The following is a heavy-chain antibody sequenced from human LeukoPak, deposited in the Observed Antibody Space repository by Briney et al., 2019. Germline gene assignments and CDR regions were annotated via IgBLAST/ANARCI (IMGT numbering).Heavy chain of an antibody. CDR3: ATDIVATSNDY. D-gene: IGHD5-12*01. CDR2: IIPILGIA. V-gene: IGHV1-69*04. J-gene: IGHJ4*02. Sequence: AASVKVSCKASGGTFSSYAISWVRQAPGQGLEWMGRIIPILGIANYAQKFQGRVTITADKSTSTAYMELSSLRSEDTAVYYCATDIVATSNDYWGQGTLVTVSS. CDR1: GGTFSSYA.